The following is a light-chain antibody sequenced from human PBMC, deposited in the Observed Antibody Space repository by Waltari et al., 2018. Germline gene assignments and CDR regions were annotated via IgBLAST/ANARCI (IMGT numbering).Light chain of an antibody. Sequence: EIVLTQSPGTLSLSPGERATLSCRASQSVSRSLAWYQQKPSQAPKLLSYGASTRATGIPDRFTGSGSGTDFSLTISSLEPEDFAIYFCQHYVRLPATFGQGTKVEIK. J-gene: IGKJ1*01. CDR1: QSVSRS. CDR3: QHYVRLPAT. CDR2: GAS. V-gene: IGKV3-20*01.